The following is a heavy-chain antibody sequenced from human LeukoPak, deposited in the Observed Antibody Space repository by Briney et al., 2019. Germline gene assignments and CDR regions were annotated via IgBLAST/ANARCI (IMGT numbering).Heavy chain of an antibody. J-gene: IGHJ5*02. CDR2: ISGSANST. CDR1: GFTFSRYA. CDR3: ARDLSYYDSSGFDWFDP. D-gene: IGHD3-22*01. V-gene: IGHV3-23*01. Sequence: GGSLRLSCVASGFTFSRYAMSWVRQAPGKGLEWVSAISGSANSTYYAASVKGRFTISRDNSKHTVYLQMNSLRAEDTAVYYCARDLSYYDSSGFDWFDPWGQGTLVTVSS.